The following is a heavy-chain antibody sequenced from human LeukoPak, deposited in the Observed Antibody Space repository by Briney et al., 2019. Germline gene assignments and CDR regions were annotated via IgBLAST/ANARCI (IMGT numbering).Heavy chain of an antibody. V-gene: IGHV3-53*01. Sequence: GGSLRLSCAASGFTVSSNYVSWVRQAPGKGLEWVSVIYSGGSTYYADSVKGRFTISRDNSKNTLYLQMNSLRAEDTAVYYCARAPGTGHDGLDIWGQGTTVTVSS. CDR1: GFTVSSNY. CDR3: ARAPGTGHDGLDI. CDR2: IYSGGST. J-gene: IGHJ3*02. D-gene: IGHD2-8*02.